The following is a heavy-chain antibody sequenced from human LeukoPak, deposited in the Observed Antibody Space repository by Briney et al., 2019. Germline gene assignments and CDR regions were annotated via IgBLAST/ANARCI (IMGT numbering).Heavy chain of an antibody. CDR3: ARGDYDPPDY. V-gene: IGHV3-30*02. CDR2: IRYDGSNK. J-gene: IGHJ4*02. D-gene: IGHD3-22*01. CDR1: GFTFSGYG. Sequence: LAGGSLRLSCAASGFTFSGYGMHWVRQAPGKGLEWVAFIRYDGSNKYYADSVKGRFTISRDNSKNTLYLQMNSLRAEDTAVYYCARGDYDPPDYWGQGTLVTVSS.